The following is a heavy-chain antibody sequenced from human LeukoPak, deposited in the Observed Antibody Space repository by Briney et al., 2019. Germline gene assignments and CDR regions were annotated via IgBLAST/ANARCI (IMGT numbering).Heavy chain of an antibody. V-gene: IGHV4-39*01. J-gene: IGHJ4*02. CDR1: GGSFSGYY. D-gene: IGHD3-16*02. CDR2: IYYSGST. Sequence: SETLSLTCAVYGGSFSGYYWGWIRQPPGKGLEWIGSIYYSGSTYYNPSLKSRVTISVDTSKNQFSLKLSSVTAADTAVYYCARTRVRPGYVWGSYRPFPFDYWGQGTLVTVSS. CDR3: ARTRVRPGYVWGSYRPFPFDY.